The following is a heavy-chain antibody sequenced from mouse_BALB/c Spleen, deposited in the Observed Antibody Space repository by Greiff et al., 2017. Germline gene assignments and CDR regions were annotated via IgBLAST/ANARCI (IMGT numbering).Heavy chain of an antibody. CDR2: IDSENGDT. D-gene: IGHD1-1*01. Sequence: DVQLQESGAELVRSGASVKLSCTASGFNIKDYYMHWVQQRPEQGLEWIGWIDSENGDTEYAPKFQGKATMTADTSSNTAYLQLSSLTSEDTAVYYCDAVTTKGFDVWGEGTTATVSS. CDR1: GFNIKDYY. CDR3: DAVTTKGFDV. V-gene: IGHV14-4*02. J-gene: IGHJ1*01.